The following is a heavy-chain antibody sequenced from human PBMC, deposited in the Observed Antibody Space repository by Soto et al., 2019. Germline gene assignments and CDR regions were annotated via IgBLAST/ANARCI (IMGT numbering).Heavy chain of an antibody. D-gene: IGHD4-17*01. CDR2: IYSGGGT. J-gene: IGHJ4*02. Sequence: EVRLVQSGGGLVQPGGSLRLSCAASLFIVSDNYMSWVRQAPGKGLEWVSLIYSGGGTDYAESVKGRFTISRVNSNNPLHLQLNSLKAEDTGIYYFATRMTTAPYWGQGTVVTVSS. V-gene: IGHV3-66*01. CDR1: LFIVSDNY. CDR3: ATRMTTAPY.